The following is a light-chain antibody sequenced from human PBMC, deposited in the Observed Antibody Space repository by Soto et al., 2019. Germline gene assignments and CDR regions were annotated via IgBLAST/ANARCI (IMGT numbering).Light chain of an antibody. Sequence: EIVLTQSPGTLSLSPGEGATLSCRASQSVSSNYLAWYQQKPGQAPRLLIYDASSRATGIPDRFSGSGSGTDFTLTISRLEPEDFAVYYCQQYGTSPRTFGQGTKV. J-gene: IGKJ1*01. V-gene: IGKV3-20*01. CDR2: DAS. CDR3: QQYGTSPRT. CDR1: QSVSSNY.